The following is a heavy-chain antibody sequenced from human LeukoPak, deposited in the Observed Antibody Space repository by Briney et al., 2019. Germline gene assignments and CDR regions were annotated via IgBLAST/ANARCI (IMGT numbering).Heavy chain of an antibody. CDR2: ISAGGSST. V-gene: IGHV3-23*01. J-gene: IGHJ3*02. D-gene: IGHD1-26*01. CDR1: GFTLSNYA. Sequence: GGSLRLSCAASGFTLSNYAMSWVRQAPGKGLEWVSAISAGGSSTYYADSVKGRFTISRDNSKNTLHLQLNSLRAEDTAVYYCASDVRVGHERYEAFNICGQGTMVIVSS. CDR3: ASDVRVGHERYEAFNI.